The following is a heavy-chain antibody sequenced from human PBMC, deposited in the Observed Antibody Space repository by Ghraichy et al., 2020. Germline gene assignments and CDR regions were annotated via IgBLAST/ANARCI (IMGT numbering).Heavy chain of an antibody. Sequence: GGSLRLSCAASGFTFSSYAMHWVRQAPGKGLEWVAVISYDGSNKYYADSVKGRFTISRDNSKNTLYLQMNSLRAEDTAVYYCARGGNGLDYWGQGTLVTVSS. CDR2: ISYDGSNK. D-gene: IGHD2-8*01. CDR3: ARGGNGLDY. V-gene: IGHV3-30-3*01. CDR1: GFTFSSYA. J-gene: IGHJ4*02.